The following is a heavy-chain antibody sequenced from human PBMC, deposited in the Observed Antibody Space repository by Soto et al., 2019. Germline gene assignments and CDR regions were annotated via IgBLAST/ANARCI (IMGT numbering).Heavy chain of an antibody. D-gene: IGHD3-10*01. CDR2: IYYSGST. CDR3: ARDRSYYNDSWNYYGMDV. V-gene: IGHV4-31*03. Sequence: QVQLQESGPGLVKPSQTLSLTCTVSGGSISSGGYYWSWIRQHPGKGLEWIGYIYYSGSTYYNPSLKSRVTISVDTSKNQFSLKLSSVTAADTAVYYCARDRSYYNDSWNYYGMDVWGQGTTVTVSS. CDR1: GGSISSGGYY. J-gene: IGHJ6*02.